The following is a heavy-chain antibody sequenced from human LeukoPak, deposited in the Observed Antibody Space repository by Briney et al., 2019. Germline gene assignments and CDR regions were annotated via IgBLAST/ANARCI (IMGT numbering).Heavy chain of an antibody. V-gene: IGHV4-30-4*07. J-gene: IGHJ5*02. CDR1: GASVTHGGFS. Sequence: SETLSLTCAVSGASVTHGGFSWTWVRQPPGKGLEWLALISYSGSAHYTLSLKSRLSISVDTSKNQFSLKLTSVTAADTAVYYCARRHDYYYGSGSHNNWFDPWGQGTLVTVSS. D-gene: IGHD3-10*01. CDR3: ARRHDYYYGSGSHNNWFDP. CDR2: ISYSGSA.